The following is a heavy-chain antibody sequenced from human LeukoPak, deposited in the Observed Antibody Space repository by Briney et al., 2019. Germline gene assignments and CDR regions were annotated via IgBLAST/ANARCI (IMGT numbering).Heavy chain of an antibody. V-gene: IGHV3-23*01. CDR2: ISGSGGST. CDR1: GFTFSSYA. D-gene: IGHD6-13*01. CDR3: AKRIAAAGGNDAFDI. Sequence: PGGSLRLSCAASGFTFSSYAMSWVRQAPGKGLEWVSAISGSGGSTYYADSVKGRFTISRDNSKNTLYLQMNSLRAEATAVYYCAKRIAAAGGNDAFDIWGQGTMVTVSS. J-gene: IGHJ3*02.